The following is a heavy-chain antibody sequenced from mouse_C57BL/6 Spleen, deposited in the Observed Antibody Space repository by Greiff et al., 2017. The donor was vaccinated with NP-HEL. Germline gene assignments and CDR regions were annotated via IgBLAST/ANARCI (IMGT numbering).Heavy chain of an antibody. D-gene: IGHD2-3*01. CDR2: IDPSDSYT. J-gene: IGHJ4*01. V-gene: IGHV1-69*01. CDR1: GYTFTSYW. CDR3: ARIYDGYYYYAMDY. Sequence: QVQLQQPGAELVMPGASVKLSCKASGYTFTSYWMHWVKQRPGQGLEWIGEIDPSDSYTNYNQKFKGKSTLTVDKSSSTAYMQLSSLTSEDSAVYYCARIYDGYYYYAMDYWGQGTSVTVSS.